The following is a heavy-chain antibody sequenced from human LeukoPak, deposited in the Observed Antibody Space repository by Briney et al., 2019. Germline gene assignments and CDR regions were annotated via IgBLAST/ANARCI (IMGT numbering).Heavy chain of an antibody. CDR2: MNEDGSQK. Sequence: GGALRLSCAASGFIFSNSWMAWVRQSPGKGLECVATMNEDGSQKYHVDSVKGRFTISRDNAQNSLYLQMDSLRAEDTAVYYCARDLRGGLVVYYYYMDVWGKGTTVTVSS. CDR1: GFIFSNSW. J-gene: IGHJ6*03. CDR3: ARDLRGGLVVYYYYMDV. V-gene: IGHV3-7*01. D-gene: IGHD3-16*01.